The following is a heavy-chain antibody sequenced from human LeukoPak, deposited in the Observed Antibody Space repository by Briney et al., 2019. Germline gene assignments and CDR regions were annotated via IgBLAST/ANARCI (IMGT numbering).Heavy chain of an antibody. CDR3: ARHPIGPPSSGYYGNGAFDI. Sequence: PSETLSLTCTVSGGSISSSSYYWGWIRQPPGKGLEWIGSIYYSGSTYYNPSLKSRVTISVDTSKNQFSLKLSSVTAADTAVYYCARHPIGPPSSGYYGNGAFDIWGQGTMVTVSS. D-gene: IGHD3-22*01. CDR1: GGSISSSSYY. J-gene: IGHJ3*02. V-gene: IGHV4-39*01. CDR2: IYYSGST.